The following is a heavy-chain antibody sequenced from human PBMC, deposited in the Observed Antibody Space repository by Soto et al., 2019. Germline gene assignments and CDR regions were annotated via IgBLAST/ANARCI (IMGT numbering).Heavy chain of an antibody. CDR1: GFTFGDYA. V-gene: IGHV3-49*03. J-gene: IGHJ6*02. D-gene: IGHD3-10*01. Sequence: PGGSLRLSCTASGFTFGDYAMSWFRQAPGKGLEWVGFIRSKAYGGTTEYAASVKGRFTISRDDSKSIAYLQMNSLKTEDTAVYYCTRWYGSGSYYTDYYYYGMDVWGQGTTVTVSS. CDR2: IRSKAYGGTT. CDR3: TRWYGSGSYYTDYYYYGMDV.